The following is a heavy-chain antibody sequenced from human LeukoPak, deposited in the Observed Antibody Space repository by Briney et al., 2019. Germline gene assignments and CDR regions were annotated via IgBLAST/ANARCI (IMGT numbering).Heavy chain of an antibody. CDR1: GFTFSSYV. CDR2: MSGSAGGT. V-gene: IGHV3-23*01. J-gene: IGHJ4*02. CDR3: AKHYASYYFDS. Sequence: PGGSLRLSCTASGFTFSSYVMTWVRQAPGKGLEWVSAMSGSAGGTYYAESVKGRFTISRDNSKSTLYLQMNSLRAEDTAVYYCAKHYASYYFDSWGQGTLVTVSS. D-gene: IGHD2-2*01.